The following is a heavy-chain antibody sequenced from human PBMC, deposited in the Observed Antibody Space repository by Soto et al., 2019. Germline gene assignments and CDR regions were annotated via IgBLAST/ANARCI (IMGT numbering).Heavy chain of an antibody. CDR2: FSAYNGNT. D-gene: IGHD5-18*01. V-gene: IGHV1-18*01. J-gene: IGHJ4*02. CDR1: GYTFTSYG. Sequence: QVQLVQSGAEVNKPGASVKVSCKASGYTFTSYGFSWVRQAPGQGLEWMGWFSAYNGNTNYAQKLQGRVTMPTDTTMSAAYMELSSLRSDDTAVYYCARDGYRLDPDHFDYWGQGTLVTVSS. CDR3: ARDGYRLDPDHFDY.